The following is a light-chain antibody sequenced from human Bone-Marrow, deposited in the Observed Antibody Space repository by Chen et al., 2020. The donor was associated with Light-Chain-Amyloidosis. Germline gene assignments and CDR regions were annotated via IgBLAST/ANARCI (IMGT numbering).Light chain of an antibody. J-gene: IGKJ4*01. CDR2: GSS. V-gene: IGKV3-20*01. Sequence: EIVLTQSPGTLSLSPGEGANLSCRNSQTISSNYLTWYQQKFGQAPRLLIYGSSSRATGIPDRFTRNGSLPDFAFTINSLEPEDFARYYCQQYGTSPLTFGGGTKMEIK. CDR3: QQYGTSPLT. CDR1: QTISSNY.